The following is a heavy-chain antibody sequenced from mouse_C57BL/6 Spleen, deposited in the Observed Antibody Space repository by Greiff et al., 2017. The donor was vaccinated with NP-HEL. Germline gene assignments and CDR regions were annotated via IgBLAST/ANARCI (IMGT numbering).Heavy chain of an antibody. CDR3: ARGGYYYFDY. Sequence: EVQLVESGGGLVQPGGSLKLSCAASGFTFSDYYMYWVRQTPEKRLEWVAYISNGGGSTYYPDTVKGRFTISRDNAKNTLYLQMSRLKSEETAMYYCARGGYYYFDYWGQGTTLTVSS. CDR2: ISNGGGST. CDR1: GFTFSDYY. V-gene: IGHV5-12*01. J-gene: IGHJ2*01. D-gene: IGHD1-1*01.